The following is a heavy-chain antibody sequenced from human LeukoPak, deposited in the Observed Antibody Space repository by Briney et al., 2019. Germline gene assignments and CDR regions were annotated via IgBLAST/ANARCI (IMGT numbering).Heavy chain of an antibody. CDR2: IYYSGST. D-gene: IGHD1-1*01. CDR1: GDSLSTSTYY. Sequence: PSETLSLTCGVSGDSLSTSTYYWDYIRQPPGKGLEWIGSIYYSGSTYYNPSLKSRVTISIDTSKNQFSLKLSSVTAADTAVYYCARGEDGTGVYFDYWGQGTLVTVSS. V-gene: IGHV4-39*07. J-gene: IGHJ4*02. CDR3: ARGEDGTGVYFDY.